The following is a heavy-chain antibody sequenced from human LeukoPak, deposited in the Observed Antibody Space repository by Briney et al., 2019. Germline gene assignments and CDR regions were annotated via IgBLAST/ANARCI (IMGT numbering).Heavy chain of an antibody. CDR1: GYTFATYG. CDR3: GKVAGDRMEY. Sequence: GASVKVSCKASGYTFATYGFCWVRQAPGHGLEWMGWISANTGKTDYAQKFQGRVTMTTDTSTSTAYMELRSLRPDDTAVYYFGKVAGDRMEYWGQGTLLTVSS. V-gene: IGHV1-18*01. J-gene: IGHJ4*02. CDR2: ISANTGKT. D-gene: IGHD6-19*01.